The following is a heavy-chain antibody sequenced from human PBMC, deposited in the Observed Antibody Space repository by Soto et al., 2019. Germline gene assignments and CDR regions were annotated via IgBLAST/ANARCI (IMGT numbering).Heavy chain of an antibody. V-gene: IGHV3-48*02. J-gene: IGHJ6*02. CDR1: GFIFSNYN. Sequence: EVQLVESGGGLVQPGGSLRLSCAASGFIFSNYNMYWVRQAPGKGLEWVSYISSSSRYIYYAASVRGRFNISRDNARNSLLLQMNSLRDDDTAVYYCARGDNWSHDYNYDMDVWGQGTTVTVSS. CDR2: ISSSSRYI. CDR3: ARGDNWSHDYNYDMDV. D-gene: IGHD1-20*01.